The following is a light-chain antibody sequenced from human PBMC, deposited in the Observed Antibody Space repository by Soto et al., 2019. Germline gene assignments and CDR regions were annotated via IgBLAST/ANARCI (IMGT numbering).Light chain of an antibody. CDR3: QQYHDWPPFT. CDR1: QSVSSN. V-gene: IGKV3-15*01. J-gene: IGKJ3*01. CDR2: GAS. Sequence: EIVMTQSPATLSVSPGERATLSCRASQSVSSNLAWYQQRPGQAPRLLLYGASTRATGIPARFSGSGSGTEFTLTISSLQSEDFAVYYCQQYHDWPPFTFGPGTKVDI.